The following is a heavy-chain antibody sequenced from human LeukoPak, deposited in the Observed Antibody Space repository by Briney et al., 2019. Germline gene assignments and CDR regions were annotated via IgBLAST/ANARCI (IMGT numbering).Heavy chain of an antibody. V-gene: IGHV3-74*01. CDR3: ARDTAMVQYFDY. D-gene: IGHD5-18*01. CDR1: GFTFSSYW. Sequence: GGSLRPSCAASGFTFSSYWMHWVRQAPGKGLVWVSRINSDGSSTSYADSVKGRFTISRDNAKNTLYLQMNSLGAEDTAVYYCARDTAMVQYFDYWGQGTLVTVSS. J-gene: IGHJ4*02. CDR2: INSDGSST.